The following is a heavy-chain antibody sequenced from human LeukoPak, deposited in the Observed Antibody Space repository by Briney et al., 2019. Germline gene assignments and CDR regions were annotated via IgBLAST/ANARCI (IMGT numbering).Heavy chain of an antibody. V-gene: IGHV5-51*01. Sequence: GESLKISCKDSAYTFNNYWIGWVRQMPGKGLEWMGIIHPSDSRIKYSPSFRGQVTISADKSISTAYLQWSSLKASDTAMYYCARHGVLTTVTPYYFDYWGQGTLVTVSS. CDR1: AYTFNNYW. CDR3: ARHGVLTTVTPYYFDY. D-gene: IGHD4-17*01. J-gene: IGHJ4*02. CDR2: IHPSDSRI.